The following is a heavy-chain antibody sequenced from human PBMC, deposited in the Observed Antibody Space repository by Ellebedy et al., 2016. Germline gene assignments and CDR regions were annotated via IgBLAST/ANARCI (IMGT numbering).Heavy chain of an antibody. V-gene: IGHV3-48*02. CDR3: ANDRSYGSSWYHFLDY. Sequence: GGSLRLSCAASGFTFSSYAMSWVRQAPGKGLEWVSYISASSANIHYADSVKGRFTISRDNAKNSLDLQMNSLRDEDTAVYYCANDRSYGSSWYHFLDYWGQGILVTVSS. J-gene: IGHJ4*02. CDR1: GFTFSSYA. CDR2: ISASSANI. D-gene: IGHD6-13*01.